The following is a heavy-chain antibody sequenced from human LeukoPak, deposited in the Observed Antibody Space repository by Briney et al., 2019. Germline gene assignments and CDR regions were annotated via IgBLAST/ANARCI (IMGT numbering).Heavy chain of an antibody. D-gene: IGHD3-3*01. J-gene: IGHJ4*02. V-gene: IGHV4-30-4*01. CDR1: GGSISSGDYY. CDR2: IYYSGST. Sequence: NPSETLSLTCTVSGGSISSGDYYWSWIRQPPGKGLEWIGYIYYSGSTYYNPSLKSRVTISVDTSKNQFSLKLSSVTAADTAVYYCARVNTIFGVVTNFDYWGQGTLVTVSS. CDR3: ARVNTIFGVVTNFDY.